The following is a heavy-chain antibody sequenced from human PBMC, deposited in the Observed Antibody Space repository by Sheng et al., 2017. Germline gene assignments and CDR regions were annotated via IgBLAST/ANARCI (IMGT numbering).Heavy chain of an antibody. CDR3: AREAFGYDSSGYYYPGYFDY. CDR1: GGTFSSYA. Sequence: QVQLVQSGAEVKKPGSSVKVSCKASGGTFSSYAISWVRQAPGQGLEWMGGIIPIFGTANYAQKFQGRVTITTDESTSTAYMELSSLRSEDTAVYYCAREAFGYDSSGYYYPGYFDYWGQGTLVTVSS. J-gene: IGHJ4*02. V-gene: IGHV1-69*05. D-gene: IGHD3-22*01. CDR2: IIPIFGTA.